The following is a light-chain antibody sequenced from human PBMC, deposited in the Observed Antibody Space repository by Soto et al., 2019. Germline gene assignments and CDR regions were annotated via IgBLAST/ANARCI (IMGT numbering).Light chain of an antibody. CDR3: QQYKNWSPLT. V-gene: IGKV3-15*01. CDR1: QSVSSN. CDR2: GAF. Sequence: EIVMTQSPATLSVSPGERATLSCRASQSVSSNLAWYQQKPGQAPRLLIYGAFTRSTGIPARFSGSGSGTEFTFTISSLKSEDFAVYYCQQYKNWSPLTFGGGTKVEIK. J-gene: IGKJ4*01.